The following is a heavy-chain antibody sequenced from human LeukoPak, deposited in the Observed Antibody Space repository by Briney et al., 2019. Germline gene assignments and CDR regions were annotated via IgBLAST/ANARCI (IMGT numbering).Heavy chain of an antibody. CDR3: ARDEIAAAGTGDFDY. CDR1: GGTLSNYA. D-gene: IGHD6-13*01. V-gene: IGHV1-69*13. Sequence: GASVKVSCKASGGTLSNYAISWVRQAPGQDLEWMGGIVPGFDTTDYAQRFQGRVKITADESTYTVYMELSSLRSEDTAVYYCARDEIAAAGTGDFDYWGQGTLVTVSS. CDR2: IVPGFDTT. J-gene: IGHJ4*02.